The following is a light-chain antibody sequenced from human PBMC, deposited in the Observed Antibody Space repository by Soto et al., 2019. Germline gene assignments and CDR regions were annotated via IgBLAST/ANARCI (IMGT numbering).Light chain of an antibody. CDR3: LQHHDSPWT. V-gene: IGKV1-17*03. Sequence: DIHMTQSPSVISASVGHMFTITCRASQGVSNYVAWFQQKPGKVPKRLIFAASALQSGVPSRFRGSGSGTAFTLTISSLQPEDFATYFCLQHHDSPWTFGQGTKVDIK. J-gene: IGKJ1*01. CDR1: QGVSNY. CDR2: AAS.